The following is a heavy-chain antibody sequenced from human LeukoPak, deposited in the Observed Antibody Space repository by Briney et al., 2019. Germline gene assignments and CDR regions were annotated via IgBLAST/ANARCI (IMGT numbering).Heavy chain of an antibody. Sequence: ASVKVSCKASGYTFTSYAMNWVRQAPGQGLEWMGWMNPNSGNTGYAQKLQGRVTMTTDTSTSTAYMELRSLRSDDTAVYYCARRYYDILTGYFSDWFDPWGQGTLVTVSS. V-gene: IGHV1-18*01. D-gene: IGHD3-9*01. CDR1: GYTFTSYA. J-gene: IGHJ5*02. CDR3: ARRYYDILTGYFSDWFDP. CDR2: MNPNSGNT.